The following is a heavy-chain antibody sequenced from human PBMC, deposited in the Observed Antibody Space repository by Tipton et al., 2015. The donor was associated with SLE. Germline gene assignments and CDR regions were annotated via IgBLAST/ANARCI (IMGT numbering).Heavy chain of an antibody. CDR2: IYYSGST. D-gene: IGHD3-10*01. V-gene: IGHV4-61*01. CDR1: GGSISSNSYY. J-gene: IGHJ4*02. CDR3: ARGDGGY. Sequence: TLSLTCTVSGGSISSNSYYWSWIRQPPGKGLEWIGYIYYSGSTNYNPSLQSRVTISVDTSKNQFSLKLSSVTAADTAVYYCARGDGGYWGQGTLVTVSS.